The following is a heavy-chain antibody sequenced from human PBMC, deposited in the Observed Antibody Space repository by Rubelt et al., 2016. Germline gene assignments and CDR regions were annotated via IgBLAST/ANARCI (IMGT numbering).Heavy chain of an antibody. CDR3: ARHGPVEMATIARIGY. CDR2: IYYSGST. CDR1: GGSISSSSYY. D-gene: IGHD5-24*01. V-gene: IGHV4-39*01. J-gene: IGHJ4*02. Sequence: QLQLQESGPGLVKPSETLSLTCTVSGGSISSSSYYWGWIRQPPGKGLEWIGSIYYSGSTYYNPSLNSRCTISCDTSKNPFSRKLVSVTAADTAVYYCARHGPVEMATIARIGYWGQGTLVTVSS.